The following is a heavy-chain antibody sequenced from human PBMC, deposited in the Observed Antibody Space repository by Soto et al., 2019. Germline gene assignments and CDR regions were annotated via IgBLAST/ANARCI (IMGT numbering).Heavy chain of an antibody. CDR1: GYTFTSYG. CDR2: ISAYNGNT. D-gene: IGHD3-3*02. Sequence: QVQLVQSGAEVKKPGASVKVSCKASGYTFTSYGISWVRQAPGQGLEWMGWISAYNGNTNYAQKLQGRVTMTTDTSTSTAYMKLMSLRTDDAAVYYCAGVGGARPFFPPGASWGQGTLVTVSS. V-gene: IGHV1-18*01. J-gene: IGHJ5*02. CDR3: AGVGGARPFFPPGAS.